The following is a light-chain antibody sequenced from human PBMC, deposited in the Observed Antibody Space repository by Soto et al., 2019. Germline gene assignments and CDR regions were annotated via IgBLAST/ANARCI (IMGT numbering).Light chain of an antibody. CDR3: QYCGSSHWT. CDR1: QSVSSSY. J-gene: IGKJ1*01. CDR2: GAS. V-gene: IGKV3-20*01. Sequence: EFVLTQSPGTLSLSPGERATLSCRASQSVSSSYLAWYLQKPGQPPRILIYGASNRATGIPDRFSGSGSGTDFTLTISRLEPEDFAVFYCQYCGSSHWTFGQGTKVEIK.